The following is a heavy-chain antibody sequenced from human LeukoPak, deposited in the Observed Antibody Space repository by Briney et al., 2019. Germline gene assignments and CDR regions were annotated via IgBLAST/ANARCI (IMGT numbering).Heavy chain of an antibody. CDR1: GGSISTYF. D-gene: IGHD4-23*01. CDR2: IYYSGST. CDR3: ARVSRGNSVGGDY. J-gene: IGHJ4*02. Sequence: PSETLSLTCTVSGGSISTYFWSWIRQPPGKGLEWIGYIYYSGSTSYNPSLKSRVTISLDTSKNQFSLKLSSVTAADTAMYYCARVSRGNSVGGDYWGQGTLVTVSS. V-gene: IGHV4-59*01.